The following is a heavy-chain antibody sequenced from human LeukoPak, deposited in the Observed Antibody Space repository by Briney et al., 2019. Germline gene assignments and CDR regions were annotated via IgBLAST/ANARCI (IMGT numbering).Heavy chain of an antibody. CDR2: MSYDGSNK. Sequence: RGSLRLSCAASGFTFSSYAMHWVRQAPGKGLEWVAVMSYDGSNKYYADSVKGRFTISRDNSKNTLYLQMNSLRAEDTAVYYCARAHIIGWYYFDYWGQGTLVTVSS. D-gene: IGHD6-19*01. J-gene: IGHJ4*02. V-gene: IGHV3-30-3*01. CDR3: ARAHIIGWYYFDY. CDR1: GFTFSSYA.